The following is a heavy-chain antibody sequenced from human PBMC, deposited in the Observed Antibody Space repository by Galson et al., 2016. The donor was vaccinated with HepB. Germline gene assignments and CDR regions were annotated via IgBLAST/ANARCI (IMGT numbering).Heavy chain of an antibody. J-gene: IGHJ6*02. CDR2: ISGSGGST. CDR3: AKDSSGRKVFTMVRELSSMDV. D-gene: IGHD3-10*01. Sequence: SLRLSCATSGFTFKNYAMSWVRQAPGKGLEWVSGISGSGGSTYYADSVKGRFTISRDNSKNTLYLQMKSLRAEDTAVYYCAKDSSGRKVFTMVRELSSMDVWGQGTTVTVSS. CDR1: GFTFKNYA. V-gene: IGHV3-23*01.